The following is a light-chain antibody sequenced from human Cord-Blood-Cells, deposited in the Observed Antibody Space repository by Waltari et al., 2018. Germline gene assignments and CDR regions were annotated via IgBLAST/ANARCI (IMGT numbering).Light chain of an antibody. CDR3: QQSYSTPRT. Sequence: DIQMTQSPSSLSASVGDRVTITCRASQSISSHLNWYQQKPGKAPKLLIYAASNWQSGVPSRFSGSGSGTDFTLTISSLQPEDFATYYCQQSYSTPRTFGQGTRLEIK. V-gene: IGKV1-39*01. CDR1: QSISSH. J-gene: IGKJ5*01. CDR2: AAS.